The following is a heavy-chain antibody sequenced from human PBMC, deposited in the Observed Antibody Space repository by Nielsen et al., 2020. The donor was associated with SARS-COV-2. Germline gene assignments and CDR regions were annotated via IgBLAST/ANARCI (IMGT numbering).Heavy chain of an antibody. CDR3: AKDIRGSYYYYYGMDV. CDR2: INWNGGST. CDR1: GFTFDDYG. Sequence: GESLKISCAASGFTFDDYGMSWVRQAPGKGLEWVSGINWNGGSTGYADSVKGRFTISRDNSKNSLYLQMNSLRTEDTALYYCAKDIRGSYYYYYGMDVWGQGTTVTVSS. D-gene: IGHD3-16*01. V-gene: IGHV3-20*04. J-gene: IGHJ6*02.